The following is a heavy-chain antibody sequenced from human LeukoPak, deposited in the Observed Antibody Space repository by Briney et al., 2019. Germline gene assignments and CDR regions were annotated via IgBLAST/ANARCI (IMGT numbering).Heavy chain of an antibody. CDR2: ISSSSSTI. D-gene: IGHD6-19*01. CDR1: GFTFSSYS. Sequence: PGGSLRLSCAASGFTFSSYSMNWVRQAPGKGLEWVSYISSSSSTIYYADSVKGRFTISRDNAKNSLYPQMNSLRAEDTAVYYCARSKRIAVAGTVDYWGQGTLVTVSS. CDR3: ARSKRIAVAGTVDY. J-gene: IGHJ4*02. V-gene: IGHV3-48*01.